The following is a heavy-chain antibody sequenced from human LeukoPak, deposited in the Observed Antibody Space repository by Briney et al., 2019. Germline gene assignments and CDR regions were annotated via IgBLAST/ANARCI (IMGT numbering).Heavy chain of an antibody. CDR3: ARDRYYYDSSGYYQLDY. CDR2: FYISGRT. J-gene: IGHJ4*02. V-gene: IGHV4-61*02. D-gene: IGHD3-22*01. CDR1: GPSFSSGLHY. Sequence: SETLSLTCTVSGPSFSSGLHYWSCIRQSSGKGLEWIGRFYISGRTEYHPALKSRVTISVDTSKNQVYLKTSSVTAADTAVYYCARDRYYYDSSGYYQLDYWGQGTLVTVSS.